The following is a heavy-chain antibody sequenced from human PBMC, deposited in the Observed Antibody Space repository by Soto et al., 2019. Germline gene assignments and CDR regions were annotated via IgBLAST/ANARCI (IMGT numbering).Heavy chain of an antibody. CDR2: FYHSGST. V-gene: IGHV4-38-2*02. CDR1: GYSISNAFY. CDR3: ARDVRGWSRGGYYYYGMDV. Sequence: SETLSLTCAVSGYSISNAFYCAWFRQPPGKGLEWIATFYHSGSTYYRPSLRSRVTISVETSKNQFSLHLKSVTAADTAVYFCARDVRGWSRGGYYYYGMDVWGQGTTVTVSS. D-gene: IGHD3-10*01. J-gene: IGHJ6*02.